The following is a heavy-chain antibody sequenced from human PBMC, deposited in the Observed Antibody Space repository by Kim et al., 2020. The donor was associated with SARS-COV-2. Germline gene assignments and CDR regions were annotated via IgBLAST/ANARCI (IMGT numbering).Heavy chain of an antibody. CDR1: GGTFSSYA. J-gene: IGHJ4*02. D-gene: IGHD2-15*01. Sequence: SVKVSCKASGGTFSSYAISWVRQAPGQGLEWMGGIIPIFGTANYAQKFQGRVTITADESTSTAYMELSSLRSEDTAVYYCASPRYCSGGSCYYFDYWGQGTLVTVSS. CDR3: ASPRYCSGGSCYYFDY. CDR2: IIPIFGTA. V-gene: IGHV1-69*13.